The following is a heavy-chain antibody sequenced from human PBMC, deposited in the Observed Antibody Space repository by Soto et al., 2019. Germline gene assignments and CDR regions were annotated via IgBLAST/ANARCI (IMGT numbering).Heavy chain of an antibody. CDR1: GFTFDEYA. CDR2: ISWDGSNR. Sequence: GGSLRLSCAASGFTFDEYAMHWVRQPPGKGLEWVSLISWDGSNRYYADSVQGRFTISRDNSKYSLYLEMNSLRPEDTALYYCAKDISRGPTKNYDFWSGPDYWGQGTLVTVSS. V-gene: IGHV3-43D*04. J-gene: IGHJ4*02. D-gene: IGHD3-3*01. CDR3: AKDISRGPTKNYDFWSGPDY.